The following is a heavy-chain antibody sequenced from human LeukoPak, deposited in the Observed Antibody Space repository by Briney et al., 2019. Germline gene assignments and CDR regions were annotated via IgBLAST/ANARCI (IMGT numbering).Heavy chain of an antibody. CDR1: GFNFSSYG. CDR3: ARDLTDPPYYYYYIDV. V-gene: IGHV3-21*01. J-gene: IGHJ6*03. Sequence: GGSLRLSCVASGFNFSSYGMSWVRQAPGKGLEWVSSISSSSSYIYYADSVKGRFTISRDNAKNSLYLQMNSLRAEDTAVYYCARDLTDPPYYYYYIDVWGKGTTVTISS. CDR2: ISSSSSYI.